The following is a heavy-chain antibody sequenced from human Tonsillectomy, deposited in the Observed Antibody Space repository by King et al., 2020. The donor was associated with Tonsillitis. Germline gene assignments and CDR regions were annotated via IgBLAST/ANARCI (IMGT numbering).Heavy chain of an antibody. V-gene: IGHV3-30-3*01. CDR2: ISYDGSNK. CDR1: GFAFSTYA. CDR3: ARDVLGHCSSTTCYTPLDY. D-gene: IGHD2-2*02. J-gene: IGHJ4*02. Sequence: QLVQSGGGVVQPGRSLRLSCAASGFAFSTYAMHWVRQAPGKGLEWVAVISYDGSNKYYAASVKGRFTISRDNSKNKLYVQMNSLRAEDTAVYYCARDVLGHCSSTTCYTPLDYWGQGTLVTVSS.